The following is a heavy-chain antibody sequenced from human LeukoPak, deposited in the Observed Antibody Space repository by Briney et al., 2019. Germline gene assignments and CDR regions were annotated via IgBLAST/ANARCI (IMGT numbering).Heavy chain of an antibody. V-gene: IGHV3-23*01. Sequence: PGGSLRLSCAASGFTLRNYAMSWVRQAPGKGLEWVSSIGAGDKYTYHIDSVKGRFTISRDNSKNTLYLQMNSLRAEDTAVYYCAREGTAARAETYYNNWFDPWGQGTLVTVSS. J-gene: IGHJ5*02. D-gene: IGHD2-15*01. CDR2: IGAGDKYT. CDR1: GFTLRNYA. CDR3: AREGTAARAETYYNNWFDP.